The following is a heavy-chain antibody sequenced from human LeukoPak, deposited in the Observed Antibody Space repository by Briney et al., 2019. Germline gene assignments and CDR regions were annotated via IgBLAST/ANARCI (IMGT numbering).Heavy chain of an antibody. Sequence: PGGSLRLSCAASGFTFRSYEMNWVRQAPGKGLEWVSYISSSAKTIYYADSVKGRFTISRDNPKNSLYLQMNSLRAENTAIHYCARTFDNWGQGTLVTVSS. CDR3: ARTFDN. V-gene: IGHV3-48*03. CDR1: GFTFRSYE. CDR2: ISSSAKTI. J-gene: IGHJ4*02.